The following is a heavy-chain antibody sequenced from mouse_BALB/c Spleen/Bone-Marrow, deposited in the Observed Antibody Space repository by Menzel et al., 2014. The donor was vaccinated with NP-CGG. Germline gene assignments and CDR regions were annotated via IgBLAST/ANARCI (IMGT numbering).Heavy chain of an antibody. J-gene: IGHJ4*01. V-gene: IGHV1-39*01. CDR2: INPYSGTT. Sequence: VQLQQPGPELVKPGTSVKISCKASGYSFTDFIMVWVKQSHGKSLEWIGNINPYSGTTTYKLKFKGKATLTVDKSSSTAYMQLSSLTSEDSAVYYCTRSEGMDYWGQGTSVTVSS. CDR3: TRSEGMDY. CDR1: GYSFTDFI.